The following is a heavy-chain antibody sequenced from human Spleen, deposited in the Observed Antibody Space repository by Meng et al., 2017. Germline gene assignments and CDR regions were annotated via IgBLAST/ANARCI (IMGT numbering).Heavy chain of an antibody. Sequence: GGSLRLSCAASGFTFSSYAMHWVRQAPGKGLEWVAVISYDGSNKYYADSVKGRFTISRDNSKNTLYLQMNSLRAEDTAVYYCARELYPYYDSSGPYDYWGQGTLVTVSS. CDR2: ISYDGSNK. CDR1: GFTFSSYA. D-gene: IGHD3-22*01. CDR3: ARELYPYYDSSGPYDY. V-gene: IGHV3-30*01. J-gene: IGHJ4*02.